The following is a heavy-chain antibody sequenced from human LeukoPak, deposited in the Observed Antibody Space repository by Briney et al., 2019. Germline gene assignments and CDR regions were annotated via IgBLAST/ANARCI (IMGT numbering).Heavy chain of an antibody. CDR2: IWNDGSNK. Sequence: GGSLRLSCEASGFTFSSCGMHWVRQGPGKGLEWVAVIWNDGSNKYYADSVKGRFTISRDNSKNTLYLQMNSLRAEDTAVYYCAKDSAYSSSYSDYWGQGTLVTVTS. CDR3: AKDSAYSSSYSDY. CDR1: GFTFSSCG. D-gene: IGHD6-13*01. J-gene: IGHJ4*02. V-gene: IGHV3-33*06.